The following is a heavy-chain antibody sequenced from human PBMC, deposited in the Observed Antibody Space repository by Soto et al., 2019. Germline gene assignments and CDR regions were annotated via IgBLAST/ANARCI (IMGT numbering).Heavy chain of an antibody. CDR1: GFTFSSYG. CDR3: ARDPFRQLVRTIWFDP. CDR2: IWYDGSNK. Sequence: PGGSLRLSCAASGFTFSSYGMHWVRQAPGKGLEWVAVIWYDGSNKYYADSVKGRFTISRDNSKNTLYLQMNSLRAEDTAVYYCARDPFRQLVRTIWFDPWGQGTLVTVSS. V-gene: IGHV3-33*01. D-gene: IGHD6-6*01. J-gene: IGHJ5*02.